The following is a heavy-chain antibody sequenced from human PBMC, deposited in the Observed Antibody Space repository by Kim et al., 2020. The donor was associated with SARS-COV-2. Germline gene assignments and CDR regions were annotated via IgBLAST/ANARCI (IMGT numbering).Heavy chain of an antibody. CDR3: ARDLNYAFDY. D-gene: IGHD1-7*01. Sequence: GGSLRLSCAASGFTFSSFSMNWVRLAPGKGLEWISYISGGSNTIDYADSVKGRFTISRDNAKNSLYLQMNRLRGEDTAIYYCARDLNYAFDYWGQGTLVTVSS. CDR1: GFTFSSFS. V-gene: IGHV3-48*01. J-gene: IGHJ4*02. CDR2: ISGGSNTI.